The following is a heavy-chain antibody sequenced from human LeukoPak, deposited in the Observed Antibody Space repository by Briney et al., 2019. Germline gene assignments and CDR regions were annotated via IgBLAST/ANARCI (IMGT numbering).Heavy chain of an antibody. CDR2: IYTSGST. V-gene: IGHV4-61*02. CDR3: ARIAAKDYYDSSGYYGWFDP. J-gene: IGHJ5*02. Sequence: PSETLSLTCTVSGDSISSGDYYWSWLRQPAGKGLEWIGRIYTSGSTNYNPALKSRVTMSVDTSKNQFSLKLSSVTAADTAVYYCARIAAKDYYDSSGYYGWFDPWGQGTLVTVSS. D-gene: IGHD3-22*01. CDR1: GDSISSGDYY.